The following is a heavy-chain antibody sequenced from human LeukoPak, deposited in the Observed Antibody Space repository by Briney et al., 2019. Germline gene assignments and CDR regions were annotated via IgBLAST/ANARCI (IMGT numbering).Heavy chain of an antibody. D-gene: IGHD3-22*01. CDR3: ARDPGVVAADAFDI. V-gene: IGHV1-69*13. J-gene: IGHJ3*02. Sequence: SVKVSCKASGYTFTSYGISWVRQAPGQGLEWMGGIIPIFGTANYAQKFQGRVTITADESTSTAYMELSSLRSEDTAVYYCARDPGVVAADAFDIWGQGTMVTVSS. CDR2: IIPIFGTA. CDR1: GYTFTSYG.